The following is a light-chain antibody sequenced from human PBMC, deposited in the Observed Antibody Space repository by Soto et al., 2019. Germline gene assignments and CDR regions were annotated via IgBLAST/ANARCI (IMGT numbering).Light chain of an antibody. CDR1: QGIRKD. Sequence: DIQMTQSPSSLSASVGDRVTITCRASQGIRKDLGWYQQKPGKAPKGLIFAASSLQSGVPSRFSGSGSGTECTLTISSLQPEDSATYYCLQHNSYPWTFGQGTKVEIK. CDR2: AAS. J-gene: IGKJ1*01. CDR3: LQHNSYPWT. V-gene: IGKV1-17*01.